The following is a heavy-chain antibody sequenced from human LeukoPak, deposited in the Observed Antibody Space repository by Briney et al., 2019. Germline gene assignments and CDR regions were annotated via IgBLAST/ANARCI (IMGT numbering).Heavy chain of an antibody. Sequence: GGSLRLSCAASGFTFNTLWMSWVRQAPGKGLEWVANINEGGSAEYYAESVKGQFTISRDNSKNTLYLQMNSLRAEDTAVYYCAKDYQLELPYYFDHWGQGTLVTVSS. CDR1: GFTFNTLW. D-gene: IGHD1-7*01. CDR2: INEGGSAE. CDR3: AKDYQLELPYYFDH. J-gene: IGHJ4*02. V-gene: IGHV3-7*03.